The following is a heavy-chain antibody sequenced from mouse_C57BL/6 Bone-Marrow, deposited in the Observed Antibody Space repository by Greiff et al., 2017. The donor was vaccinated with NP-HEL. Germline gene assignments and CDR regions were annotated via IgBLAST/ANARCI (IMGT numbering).Heavy chain of an antibody. CDR1: GYAFSSSW. V-gene: IGHV1-82*01. J-gene: IGHJ3*01. D-gene: IGHD2-4*01. Sequence: QVQLKQSGPELVKPGASVKISCKASGYAFSSSWMNWVKQRPGKGLEWIGRIYPGDGDTNYNGKFKGKATLTADKSSSTAYMQLSSLTSEDSAVYFCARSDYDYIAYWGQGTLVTVSA. CDR3: ARSDYDYIAY. CDR2: IYPGDGDT.